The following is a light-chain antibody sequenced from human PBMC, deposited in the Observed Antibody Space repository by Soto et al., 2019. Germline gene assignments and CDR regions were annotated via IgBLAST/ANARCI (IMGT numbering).Light chain of an antibody. Sequence: QSALTQPRSVSGSPGQSVTISCTGTGSGLGHYNSVSWYQYHPGKAPKLIIFDVSERPAGVPDRFSGSKSANTASLTISGLQVEDEADYYCCSYAGSYVYVLGTGTKVTVL. CDR3: CSYAGSYVYV. CDR2: DVS. CDR1: GSGLGHYNS. J-gene: IGLJ1*01. V-gene: IGLV2-11*01.